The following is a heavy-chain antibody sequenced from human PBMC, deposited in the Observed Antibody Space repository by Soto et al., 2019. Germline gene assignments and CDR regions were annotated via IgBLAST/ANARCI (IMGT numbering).Heavy chain of an antibody. V-gene: IGHV4-39*07. J-gene: IGHJ4*02. CDR1: GGSISSSSYY. CDR2: INHSGST. CDR3: ARVRIYSSSYDY. Sequence: SETLSLTCTVSGGSISSSSYYWSWIRQPPGKGLEWIGEINHSGSTNYNPSLKSRVTISVDTSKNQFSLKLSSVTAADTAVYYCARVRIYSSSYDYWGQGTLVTVSS. D-gene: IGHD6-6*01.